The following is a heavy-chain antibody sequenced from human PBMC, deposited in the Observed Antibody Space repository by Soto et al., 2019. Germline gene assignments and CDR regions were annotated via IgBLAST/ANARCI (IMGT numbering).Heavy chain of an antibody. Sequence: PSETLSLTCTVSGGSVSGYYWSWLRQPPGKGLEWIGYIYYSGSTNYNPSLKGRVTMSIDTSKNQFSLRLYSVTAADTAIYFCAKYRRTDAEGYTFDYWGQGALVTVSS. V-gene: IGHV4-59*02. CDR1: GGSVSGYY. J-gene: IGHJ4*02. D-gene: IGHD2-15*01. CDR2: IYYSGST. CDR3: AKYRRTDAEGYTFDY.